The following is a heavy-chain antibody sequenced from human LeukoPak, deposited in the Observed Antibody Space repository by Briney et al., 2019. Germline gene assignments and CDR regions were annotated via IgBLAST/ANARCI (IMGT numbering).Heavy chain of an antibody. Sequence: PGGSLRLSCAASGFTFSSYAMHWVRQAPGKGLEWVSFIRYDGSIKYYADSVEGRFTISRDNSKNTLYLQMNSLRADDTAVYYCAKGIAVAGTELADWGQGTLVTVPA. CDR1: GFTFSSYA. J-gene: IGHJ4*02. CDR3: AKGIAVAGTELAD. D-gene: IGHD6-19*01. V-gene: IGHV3-30*02. CDR2: IRYDGSIK.